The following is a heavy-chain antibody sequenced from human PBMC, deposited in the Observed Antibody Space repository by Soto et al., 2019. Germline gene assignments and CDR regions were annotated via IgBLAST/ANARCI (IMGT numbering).Heavy chain of an antibody. CDR3: TTFVPPERVMITSGGY. V-gene: IGHV5-51*01. J-gene: IGHJ4*02. CDR2: IYPEDSDT. CDR1: GYSFTTYW. D-gene: IGHD3-16*01. Sequence: GESLKISCKVSGYSFTTYWIGWVRQMPGKGLECMGIIYPEDSDTRYSPSFRGQVTISADKSISTAYLQWSSLKASDTAVYYCTTFVPPERVMITSGGYWGQGTLVTVSS.